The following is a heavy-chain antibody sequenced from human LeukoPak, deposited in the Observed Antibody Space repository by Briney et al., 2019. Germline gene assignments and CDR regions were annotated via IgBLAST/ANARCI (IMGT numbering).Heavy chain of an antibody. J-gene: IGHJ5*02. CDR1: GFTFISYG. CDR3: AKGSYSSGWWAYNWFDP. Sequence: PGGSLRLSCAASGFTFISYGMHWVGQAPGKGLEGVAVISYDGSSKYYADSVKGRFTISRDNSKNTLYLQMNSLRAEDTAVYYCAKGSYSSGWWAYNWFDPWGQGTLVTVSS. V-gene: IGHV3-30*18. CDR2: ISYDGSSK. D-gene: IGHD6-19*01.